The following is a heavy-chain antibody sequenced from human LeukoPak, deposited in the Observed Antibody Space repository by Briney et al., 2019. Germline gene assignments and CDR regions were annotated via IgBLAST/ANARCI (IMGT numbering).Heavy chain of an antibody. CDR1: GFTFSNYE. CDR2: ISSSGTTM. Sequence: GGSLRLSCAASGFTFSNYEMHWVRQAPGKGLEWVSYISSSGTTMYYADSVKGRFTISRDNAKNSLYLQMNSLRAEDTAVYYCARVLSVGPSCRGTLVTVSS. CDR3: ARVLSVGP. J-gene: IGHJ5*02. V-gene: IGHV3-48*03. D-gene: IGHD2-15*01.